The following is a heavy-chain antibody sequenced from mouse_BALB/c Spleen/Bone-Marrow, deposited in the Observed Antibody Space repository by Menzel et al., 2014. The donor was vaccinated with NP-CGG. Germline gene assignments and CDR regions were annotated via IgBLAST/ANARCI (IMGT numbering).Heavy chain of an antibody. CDR1: GFNIKDTY. Sequence: VQLQQSGAELVEPGASVKLSCTASGFNIKDTYMHWVKQRPEQGLEWIGRIDPANGNTKYDPKFQGKATITADTSSNTAYLQLSSLTSEDTAVYYCARSGGYGNYLAGFAYWGQGTLVTVSA. CDR2: IDPANGNT. D-gene: IGHD2-10*02. V-gene: IGHV14-3*02. J-gene: IGHJ3*01. CDR3: ARSGGYGNYLAGFAY.